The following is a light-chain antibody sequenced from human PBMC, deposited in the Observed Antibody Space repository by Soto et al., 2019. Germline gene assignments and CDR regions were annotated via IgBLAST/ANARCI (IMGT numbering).Light chain of an antibody. CDR1: QTISSNF. J-gene: IGKJ1*01. V-gene: IGKV3-20*01. Sequence: EIVLTQSPGTLSLSPGEGATLACRASQTISSNFLAWYQQKPGQAHRLLIYGVSIRATGIPDRFSGSGSGTDFTLTISRLEPEDFAVYYCQQCGSSPWTFGQGTTVEIK. CDR2: GVS. CDR3: QQCGSSPWT.